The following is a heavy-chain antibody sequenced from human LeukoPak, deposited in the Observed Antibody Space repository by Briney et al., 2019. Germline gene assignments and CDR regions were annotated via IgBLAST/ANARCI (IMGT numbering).Heavy chain of an antibody. CDR2: ISGSGGST. CDR1: GFTFSSYG. CDR3: AKAYGSGSYYIKEFDY. Sequence: PGGTLRLSCAASGFTFSSYGMSWVRQAPGKGLEWVSAISGSGGSTYYADSVKGRFTISRDNSKNTLYLQMNSLRAEDTAVYYCAKAYGSGSYYIKEFDYWGQGTLVTVSS. V-gene: IGHV3-23*01. D-gene: IGHD3-10*01. J-gene: IGHJ4*02.